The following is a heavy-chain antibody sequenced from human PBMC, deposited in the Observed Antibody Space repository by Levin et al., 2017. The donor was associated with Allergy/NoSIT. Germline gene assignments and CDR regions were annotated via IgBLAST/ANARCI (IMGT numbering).Heavy chain of an antibody. V-gene: IGHV4-39*01. CDR3: ARHDVGIYWFDY. CDR1: GGSISSSSYY. CDR2: IYYSGSTY. J-gene: IGHJ4*02. Sequence: RSSETLSLTCTVSGGSISSSSYYWGWIRQPPGKGLEWIGSIYYSGSTYYYNPSLKSRVTISVDTSKNQFSLKLSSVTAADTAVYYCARHDVGIYWFDYWGQGTLVTVSS. D-gene: IGHD1-26*01.